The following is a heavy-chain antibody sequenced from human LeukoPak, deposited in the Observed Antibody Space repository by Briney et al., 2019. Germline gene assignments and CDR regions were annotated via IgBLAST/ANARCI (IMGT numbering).Heavy chain of an antibody. V-gene: IGHV3-15*07. Sequence: GGSLRLSCATSGFTFSGSAIHWVRQAPGKGLEWVGRIKSKTDGGTTDYAAPVKGRFTISRDDSKNTLYLQMNSLKTEDTAVYYCSTTYYYDSSEGYWGQGTLVTVSS. D-gene: IGHD3-22*01. CDR3: STTYYYDSSEGY. CDR2: IKSKTDGGTT. CDR1: GFTFSGSA. J-gene: IGHJ4*02.